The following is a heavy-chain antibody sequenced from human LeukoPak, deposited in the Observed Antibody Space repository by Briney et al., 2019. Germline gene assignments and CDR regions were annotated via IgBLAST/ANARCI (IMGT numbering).Heavy chain of an antibody. CDR2: ISYDGSNK. CDR1: GFTFSSYA. J-gene: IGHJ4*02. CDR3: ARDRGSGYGPPDLDY. Sequence: GRSLRLSCAASGFTFSSYAMHWVRRAPGKGLGWVAVISYDGSNKYYADSVKGRFTISRDNSKNTLYLQMNSLRAEDTAVYYCARDRGSGYGPPDLDYWGQGTLVTVSS. V-gene: IGHV3-30*04. D-gene: IGHD5-12*01.